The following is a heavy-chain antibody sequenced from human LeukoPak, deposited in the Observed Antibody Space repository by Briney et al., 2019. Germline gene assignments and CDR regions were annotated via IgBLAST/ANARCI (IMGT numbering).Heavy chain of an antibody. Sequence: GGSLRLSCAASGFTFSSYEMNWVRQAPGKGLEWVSYISSSGSTIYYADSVKGRFTISRDNAKNSLYLQMNSLRAEDTAVYYCARETPPVGGSHDDYDYWGQGALVTVSS. CDR2: ISSSGSTI. D-gene: IGHD1-26*01. CDR1: GFTFSSYE. V-gene: IGHV3-48*03. CDR3: ARETPPVGGSHDDYDY. J-gene: IGHJ4*02.